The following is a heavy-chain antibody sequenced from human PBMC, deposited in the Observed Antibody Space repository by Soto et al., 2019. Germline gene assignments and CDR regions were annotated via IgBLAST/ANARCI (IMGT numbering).Heavy chain of an antibody. CDR3: AKAGYYIDRSGYYYFVH. D-gene: IGHD3-22*01. Sequence: GGSLRLSCEASGFTFTNYAMNWVLQAPGKGLEWVSSVSNRGDSTNYADSVTGRFTISRDNSKSTVSLQMNSLRVEDSAVYYCAKAGYYIDRSGYYYFVHWCQGMLGTV. V-gene: IGHV3-23*01. CDR2: VSNRGDST. CDR1: GFTFTNYA. J-gene: IGHJ4*02.